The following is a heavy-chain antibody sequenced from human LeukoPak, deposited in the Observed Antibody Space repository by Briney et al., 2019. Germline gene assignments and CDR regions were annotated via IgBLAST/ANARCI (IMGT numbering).Heavy chain of an antibody. Sequence: GASVKVSCKASGYTFTSYGISWVRQAPGQGLEWMGWINPNSGGTNYAQKFQGRVTMTRDTSISTAYMELSRLRSDDTAVYYCARVGTYDFWSGYWDYWGQGTLVTVSS. CDR3: ARVGTYDFWSGYWDY. J-gene: IGHJ4*02. CDR1: GYTFTSYG. D-gene: IGHD3-3*01. CDR2: INPNSGGT. V-gene: IGHV1-2*02.